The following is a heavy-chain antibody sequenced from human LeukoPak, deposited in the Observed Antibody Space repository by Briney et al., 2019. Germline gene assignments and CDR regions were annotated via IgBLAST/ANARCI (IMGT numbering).Heavy chain of an antibody. CDR3: ARGPYYYDTSGLPDY. CDR1: GFTFSSYA. V-gene: IGHV3-30-3*01. D-gene: IGHD3-22*01. CDR2: ISYDGNNK. J-gene: IGHJ4*02. Sequence: GGSLRLSCAASGFTFSSYAVHWVRQAPGKGLEWVAIISYDGNNKYYADSVKGRFTISRDNSKNTLYLQMNSLRAEDTAVYYCARGPYYYDTSGLPDYWGQGTLVTVSS.